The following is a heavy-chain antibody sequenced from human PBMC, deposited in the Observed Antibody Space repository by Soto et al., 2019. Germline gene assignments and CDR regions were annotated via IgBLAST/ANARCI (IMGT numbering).Heavy chain of an antibody. J-gene: IGHJ5*02. CDR3: ARVGDSSNWPLLFNWFDP. CDR2: IYSDGST. CDR1: GFTVSSNY. D-gene: IGHD6-13*01. V-gene: IGHV3-53*04. Sequence: EVQVVESGGGLVQPGGSLRLSCAASGFTVSSNYMTWVRQAPGKGLEWVAVIYSDGSTYYAGSVKGRFTISRHNSKNTLYLQMNSLRAEDTAVYYGARVGDSSNWPLLFNWFDPWGQGTLVTVSS.